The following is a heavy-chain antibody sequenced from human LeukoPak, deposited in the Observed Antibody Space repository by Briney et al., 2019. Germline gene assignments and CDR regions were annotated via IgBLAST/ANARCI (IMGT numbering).Heavy chain of an antibody. D-gene: IGHD2-2*01. Sequence: GGSLRLSCAASGFTFSSYGMHWVRQAPGKGLEWVAVIWYDGSNKYYADSVKGRFTISRDNSKNTLYLQMNSLRAEDTAVYYCARDRDCSSTSCYGDCCYYGMDVWGQGTTVTVSS. CDR1: GFTFSSYG. J-gene: IGHJ6*02. V-gene: IGHV3-33*01. CDR2: IWYDGSNK. CDR3: ARDRDCSSTSCYGDCCYYGMDV.